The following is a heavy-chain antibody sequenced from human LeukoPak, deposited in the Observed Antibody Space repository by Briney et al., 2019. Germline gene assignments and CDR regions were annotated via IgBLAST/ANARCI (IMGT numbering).Heavy chain of an antibody. D-gene: IGHD3-3*01. J-gene: IGHJ4*02. V-gene: IGHV4-39*01. CDR1: GGSISSTSYY. CDR2: IYYSGST. CDR3: ARQRTSGSASNLRVAQIDS. Sequence: SETLSLTCTVSGGSISSTSYYWGCIRQPPGRGLEWIGSIYYSGSTYYNPSLKSRATISVDTSKNQISLKVSSVTAADSALYFCARQRTSGSASNLRVAQIDSWGQGTLVTVSS.